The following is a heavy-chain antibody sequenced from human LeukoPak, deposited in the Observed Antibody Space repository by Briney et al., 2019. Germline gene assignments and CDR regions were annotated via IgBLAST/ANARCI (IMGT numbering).Heavy chain of an antibody. D-gene: IGHD3-22*01. J-gene: IGHJ4*02. V-gene: IGHV3-11*04. CDR3: AGISYYYDSSGYSPERDY. CDR2: ISSSGSTI. Sequence: PGGSLRLSCPASGFTVSSNYMSWVRQAPGKGLEWVSYISSSGSTIYYADSVKGRFTISRDNAKNSLYLQMNSLRAEDTAVYYCAGISYYYDSSGYSPERDYWGQGTLVTVSS. CDR1: GFTVSSNY.